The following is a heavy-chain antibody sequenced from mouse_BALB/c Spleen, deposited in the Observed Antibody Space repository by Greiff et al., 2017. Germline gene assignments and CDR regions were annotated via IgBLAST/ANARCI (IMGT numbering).Heavy chain of an antibody. D-gene: IGHD2-4*01. Sequence: VQGVESGPGLVAPSQSLSITCTVSGFSLTSYGVHWVRQPPGKGLEWLGVIWAGGSTNYNSALMSRLSISKDNSKSQVFLKMNSLQTDDTAMYYCAREDDFPAWFAYWGQGTLVTVSA. CDR2: IWAGGST. CDR3: AREDDFPAWFAY. J-gene: IGHJ3*01. CDR1: GFSLTSYG. V-gene: IGHV2-9*02.